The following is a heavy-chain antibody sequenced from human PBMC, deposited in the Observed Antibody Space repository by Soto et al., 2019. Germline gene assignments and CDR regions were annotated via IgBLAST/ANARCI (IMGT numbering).Heavy chain of an antibody. D-gene: IGHD3-16*01. CDR3: ATFGCTTARSYC. J-gene: IGHJ4*02. CDR2: IYYSGST. CDR1: GGSISSYY. V-gene: IGHV4-39*01. Sequence: SETLSLTCTVSGGSISSYYWVWIRQPPGKGLEWIGSIYYSGSTYYNPSLKSRITVSVDTSENQFSLRLSSVTAADAAVYYCATFGCTTARSYCRGQRTLVRVSS.